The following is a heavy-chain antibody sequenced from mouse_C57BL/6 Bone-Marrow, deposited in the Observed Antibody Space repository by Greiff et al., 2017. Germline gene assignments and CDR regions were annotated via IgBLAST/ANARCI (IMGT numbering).Heavy chain of an antibody. CDR3: AREGLRRGAWFAY. Sequence: VQLQQPGAELVMPGASVKLSCKASGYTFTSYWMHWVKQRPGQGLEWIGEIDPSDSYTNYNQKLKGKSTLTVDKSSSTAYMQLSSLTSEDSAVYYCAREGLRRGAWFAYWGQGTLVTVSA. D-gene: IGHD2-4*01. CDR2: IDPSDSYT. J-gene: IGHJ3*01. CDR1: GYTFTSYW. V-gene: IGHV1-69*01.